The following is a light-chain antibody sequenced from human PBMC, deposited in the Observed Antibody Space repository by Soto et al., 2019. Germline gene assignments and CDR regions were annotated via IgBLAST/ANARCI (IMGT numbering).Light chain of an antibody. CDR3: QQANSFPFT. Sequence: DIPMTQSPSSVSASVGARVTITCRASQGITNWIAWYQQKPGKAPNLLVYAASSLQSGVPSRFSGSGSGTDFTLTISRLQPEDSATYFCQQANSFPFTFGGGTKVEIE. CDR2: AAS. J-gene: IGKJ4*01. CDR1: QGITNW. V-gene: IGKV1D-12*01.